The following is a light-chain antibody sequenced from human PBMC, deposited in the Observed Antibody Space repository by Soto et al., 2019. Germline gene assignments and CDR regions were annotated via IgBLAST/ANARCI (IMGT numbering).Light chain of an antibody. V-gene: IGLV3-25*03. CDR1: ELPNQY. J-gene: IGLJ2*01. CDR2: RDT. CDR3: QSADSSGTPVV. Sequence: SYELTQSPSVSVSPGQTARITCSGDELPNQYAYWYQQKSGQAPLLLIYRDTERPSGVPERFSGSSSGTTVTLTIGGVQAGDEAEYYCQSADSSGTPVVFGGGTKLTVL.